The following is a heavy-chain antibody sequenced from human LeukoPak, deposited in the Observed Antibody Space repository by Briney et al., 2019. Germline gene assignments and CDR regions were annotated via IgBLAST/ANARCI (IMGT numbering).Heavy chain of an antibody. J-gene: IGHJ4*02. Sequence: GGSLRLSCAASGFTFSSYAMHWVRQAPGKGLEWVAVISYDGSNKYYADSVKGRFTISRDNSKNTLYLQMNSLRAEDTAVYYCAKGVPAAVLIDYWGQGTLVTVSS. D-gene: IGHD2-2*02. CDR2: ISYDGSNK. CDR1: GFTFSSYA. V-gene: IGHV3-30-3*01. CDR3: AKGVPAAVLIDY.